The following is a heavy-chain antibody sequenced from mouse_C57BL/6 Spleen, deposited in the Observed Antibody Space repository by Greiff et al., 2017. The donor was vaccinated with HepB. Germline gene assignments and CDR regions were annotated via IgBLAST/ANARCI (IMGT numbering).Heavy chain of an antibody. Sequence: VQRVESGAELVRPGTSVKVSCKASGYAFTNYLIEWVKQRPGQGLEWIGVINPGSGGTNYNEKFKGKATLTADKSSSTAYMQLSSLTSEDSAVYFCARGIYDYDGDYAMDYWGQGTSVTVSS. CDR3: ARGIYDYDGDYAMDY. V-gene: IGHV1-54*01. CDR2: INPGSGGT. D-gene: IGHD2-4*01. J-gene: IGHJ4*01. CDR1: GYAFTNYL.